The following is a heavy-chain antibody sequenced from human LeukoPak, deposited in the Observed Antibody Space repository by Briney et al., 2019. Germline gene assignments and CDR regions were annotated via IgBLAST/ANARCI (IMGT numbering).Heavy chain of an antibody. J-gene: IGHJ5*02. CDR3: ARGGKTGTATYNWFDP. V-gene: IGHV4-34*01. CDR1: GGSFSGYY. CDR2: INDSGSS. D-gene: IGHD1-7*01. Sequence: PSESLSLTCAVYGGSFSGYYWSWIRQPPGKGLEWIGEINDSGSSNYYPSLKSRVTISVDTTKNQCSLKLSSVTAADTAVYYCARGGKTGTATYNWFDPWGQGTLVTVSS.